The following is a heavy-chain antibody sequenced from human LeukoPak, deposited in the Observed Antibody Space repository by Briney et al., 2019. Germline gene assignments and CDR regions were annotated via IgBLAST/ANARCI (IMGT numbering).Heavy chain of an antibody. D-gene: IGHD4-17*01. J-gene: IGHJ4*02. Sequence: GGSLRLSCAASGFTFSSYAMHWVRQAPGKGLEWVSYISSSGSTIYYADSVKGRFTISRDNAKNSLYLQMNSLRAEDTAVYYCARDVTPSAVTTGTGFDYWGQGTLVTVSS. CDR1: GFTFSSYA. CDR3: ARDVTPSAVTTGTGFDY. CDR2: ISSSGSTI. V-gene: IGHV3-48*03.